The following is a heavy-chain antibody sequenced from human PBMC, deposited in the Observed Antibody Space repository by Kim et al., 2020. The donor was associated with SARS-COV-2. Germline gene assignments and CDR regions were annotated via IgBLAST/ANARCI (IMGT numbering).Heavy chain of an antibody. CDR1: GGSISSYY. Sequence: SETLSLTCTVSGGSISSYYWSWIRQPPGKGLEWIGYIYYSGSTNYNPSLKSRVTISVDTSKNQFSLKLSSVTAADTAVYYCARVGAAAGLCFDYWGQGTLVTVSS. V-gene: IGHV4-59*01. CDR2: IYYSGST. D-gene: IGHD6-13*01. CDR3: ARVGAAAGLCFDY. J-gene: IGHJ4*02.